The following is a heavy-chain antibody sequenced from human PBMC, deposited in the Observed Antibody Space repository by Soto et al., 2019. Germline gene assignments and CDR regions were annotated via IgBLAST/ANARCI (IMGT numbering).Heavy chain of an antibody. D-gene: IGHD3-22*01. J-gene: IGHJ4*02. V-gene: IGHV1-69*13. CDR3: ARGKYYYDSSGYSFFDY. CDR2: IIPIFGTA. CDR1: GGTFSSYA. Sequence: SVKVSCKASGGTFSSYAISWVRQAPGQGLEWMGGIIPIFGTANYAQKFQGRVTITADESTSTAYMELSSLRSEDTAVYYCARGKYYYDSSGYSFFDYWGQGTLVTVSS.